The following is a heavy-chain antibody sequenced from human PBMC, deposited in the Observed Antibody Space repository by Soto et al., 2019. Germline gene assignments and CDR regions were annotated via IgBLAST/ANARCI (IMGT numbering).Heavy chain of an antibody. D-gene: IGHD2-8*02. J-gene: IGHJ4*02. Sequence: PTPNVIQTCGVSGFPLSTVSMCVIWIRLTPGKALEYLALIDWEDAKFCSASLKTRLTISKDTCKNQVVLTMTDMDPAHTATYYCDRLGVASGGYNFDIWGQGTLVTVTS. CDR3: DRLGVASGGYNFDI. CDR1: GFPLSTVSMC. V-gene: IGHV2-70*01. CDR2: IDWEDAK.